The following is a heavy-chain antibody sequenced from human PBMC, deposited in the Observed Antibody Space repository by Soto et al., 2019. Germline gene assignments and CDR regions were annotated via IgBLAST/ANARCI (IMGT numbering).Heavy chain of an antibody. D-gene: IGHD2-15*01. J-gene: IGHJ4*02. CDR1: GYTFTSYG. V-gene: IGHV1-18*01. Sequence: QVQLVQSGAEVKKPGASVKVSCKASGYTFTSYGISWVRQAPGQGLEWMGWISAYNGNTNYAQKLQGRVTMTTDTSTSTAHMELRSLRSDDTAVYYCARDRCSGGSCYLRGRHFDYWGQGTLVTVSS. CDR2: ISAYNGNT. CDR3: ARDRCSGGSCYLRGRHFDY.